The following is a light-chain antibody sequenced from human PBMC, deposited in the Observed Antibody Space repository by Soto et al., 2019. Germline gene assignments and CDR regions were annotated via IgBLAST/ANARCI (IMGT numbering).Light chain of an antibody. CDR1: QSVNIY. CDR2: GAS. Sequence: EIVMTQSPATLSVSPGERATLSCRASQSVNIYLAWYQQKPGQAPRLLIFGASSRATGIPDRFSGSGSGTDFTLTISRLEPEDFAVYYCQQYGSSPGTFGQGTKV. J-gene: IGKJ1*01. CDR3: QQYGSSPGT. V-gene: IGKV3-20*01.